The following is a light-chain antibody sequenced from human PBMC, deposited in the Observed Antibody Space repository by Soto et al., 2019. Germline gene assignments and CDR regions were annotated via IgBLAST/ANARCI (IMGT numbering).Light chain of an antibody. J-gene: IGLJ1*01. CDR2: DVS. V-gene: IGLV2-8*01. CDR3: NSYADSNTYL. Sequence: QSVLTQPPSASGSPGQSVTISCTGTSSDVGRYDYVSWYQHHTGKAPKLIIYDVSQRPSGVPDRFSGSKSGNTASLTVSGLQAEDEADYYCNSYADSNTYLFGHGTKVTVL. CDR1: SSDVGRYDY.